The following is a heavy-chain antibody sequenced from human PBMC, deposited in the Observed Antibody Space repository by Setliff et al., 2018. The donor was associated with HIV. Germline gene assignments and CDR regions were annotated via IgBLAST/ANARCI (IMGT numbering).Heavy chain of an antibody. CDR3: AREAPDDHFDH. Sequence: ASVKVSCKASGYTFTDNYLHWVRQAPGQGLEWMGMINPSGGQRSFAQKFQGRITVATATSTATSTGTVYMELSSLRSEDTAVYYCAREAPDDHFDHWGQGTLVTVSS. CDR1: GYTFTDNY. D-gene: IGHD1-1*01. CDR2: INPSGGQR. V-gene: IGHV1-46*01. J-gene: IGHJ4*02.